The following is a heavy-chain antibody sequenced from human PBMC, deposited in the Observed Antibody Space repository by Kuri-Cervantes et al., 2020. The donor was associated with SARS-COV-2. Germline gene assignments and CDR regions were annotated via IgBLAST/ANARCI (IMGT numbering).Heavy chain of an antibody. J-gene: IGHJ4*02. D-gene: IGHD3-10*01. Sequence: ESLKISCAVYGGSFSGYYWSWIRQPPGKGLEWIGEINHSGSTNYNPSLKSRVTISVDTSKNQFSLKLSSVTAADTAVYYCARGGGITMVRGVIIDYWGQGTLVTVSS. CDR3: ARGGGITMVRGVIIDY. CDR1: GGSFSGYY. V-gene: IGHV4-34*01. CDR2: INHSGST.